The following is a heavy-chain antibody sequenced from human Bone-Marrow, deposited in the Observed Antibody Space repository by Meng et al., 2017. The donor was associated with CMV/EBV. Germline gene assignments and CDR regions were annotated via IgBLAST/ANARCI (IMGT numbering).Heavy chain of an antibody. CDR3: ARLAAQDYYHYYGMDV. D-gene: IGHD6-6*01. V-gene: IGHV3-7*01. J-gene: IGHJ6*02. Sequence: GESLKISCAASGFTFSSYWMSWVRQAPGKGLEWVANIKQDGSEKYYVDSVKGRFTISRDNAKNSLYLQMNSLRAEDTAVYYCARLAAQDYYHYYGMDVWGQGTTVTVSS. CDR2: IKQDGSEK. CDR1: GFTFSSYW.